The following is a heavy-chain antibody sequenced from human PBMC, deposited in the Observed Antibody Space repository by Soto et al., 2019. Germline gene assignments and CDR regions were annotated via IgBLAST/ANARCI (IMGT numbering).Heavy chain of an antibody. V-gene: IGHV4-31*03. CDR2: IYYSGST. CDR3: VREAYYDSRGDDAFDI. CDR1: GGSISSGGYY. Sequence: QVQLQESGPGLVKPSQTLSLTCTVSGGSISSGGYYWSWIRQHPGKGLEWIGYIYYSGSTYYNPSLKSRVTISVDTSKNQCSLKLSSVTAADTAVYYCVREAYYDSRGDDAFDIWGQGTMVTVSS. J-gene: IGHJ3*02. D-gene: IGHD3-22*01.